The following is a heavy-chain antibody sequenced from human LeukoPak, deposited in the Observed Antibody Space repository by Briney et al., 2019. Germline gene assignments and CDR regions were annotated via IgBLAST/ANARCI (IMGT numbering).Heavy chain of an antibody. CDR3: ARGSSGIIVVVPATCFDY. CDR1: GGTFSSYA. Sequence: GAPGKVSCKSSGGTFSSYAISWVRQAPGQGLEWMGGIISIFVTANYAQKFQGRVTSTADESTSTDYMELSSLRSEDTAVYYCARGSSGIIVVVPATCFDYWGQGTLVTVSS. V-gene: IGHV1-69*01. J-gene: IGHJ4*02. CDR2: IISIFVTA. D-gene: IGHD2-2*01.